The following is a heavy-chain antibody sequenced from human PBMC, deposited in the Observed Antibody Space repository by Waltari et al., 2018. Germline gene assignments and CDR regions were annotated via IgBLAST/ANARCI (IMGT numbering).Heavy chain of an antibody. J-gene: IGHJ5*02. CDR3: ARDIMAP. CDR2: MSPATGDT. D-gene: IGHD3-16*01. CDR1: GYTVTRYD. V-gene: IGHV1-8*01. Sequence: QVQLIQSGTEVRKPGASVKVSCKPSGYTVTRYDINWGRQAAGQGLEWLGWMSPATGDTGYAEKFQGRINMTRNTSINTAYLELSSLTSEDTAIYYCARDIMAPWGQGTRVSVSS.